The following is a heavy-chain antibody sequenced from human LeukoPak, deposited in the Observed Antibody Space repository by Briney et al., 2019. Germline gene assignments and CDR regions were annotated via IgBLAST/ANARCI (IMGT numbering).Heavy chain of an antibody. D-gene: IGHD3-3*01. V-gene: IGHV4-31*03. CDR3: ARSTSGSLPLDP. CDR2: IYYSGST. J-gene: IGHJ5*02. CDR1: GGSISSGGYY. Sequence: SETLSLTCTVSGGSISSGGYYWSWIRQHPGKGLEWIGYIYYSGSTYYNPSLKSRVTISVDTSKNQFSLKLSTVTAADTAVYYCARSTSGSLPLDPWGQGTLVTVSS.